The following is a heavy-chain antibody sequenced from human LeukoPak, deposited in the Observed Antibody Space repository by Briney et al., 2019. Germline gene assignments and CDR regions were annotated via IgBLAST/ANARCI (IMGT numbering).Heavy chain of an antibody. V-gene: IGHV3-48*02. CDR1: GFTFSSYS. Sequence: GGSLRLSCEAPGFTFSSYSMNWVRQAPGKRLEWISYISGSSSIIYYTPSVKGRFTISRDNGKYSLYLQMNSLRDDGTAVYFCARGTWDGDRTFDIWGQGAMVTVSS. J-gene: IGHJ3*02. CDR3: ARGTWDGDRTFDI. CDR2: ISGSSSII. D-gene: IGHD5-24*01.